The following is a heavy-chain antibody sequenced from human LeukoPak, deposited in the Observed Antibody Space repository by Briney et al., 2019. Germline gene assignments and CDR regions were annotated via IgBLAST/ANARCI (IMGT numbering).Heavy chain of an antibody. CDR2: ITSSSSYT. V-gene: IGHV3-11*06. J-gene: IGHJ4*02. Sequence: SLRLSCAASGFTFSDYYMSWIRQAPGKGLEWVPYITSSSSYTNYADSVKGRFTISRDNAKNSLYLQMNSLRAEDTAVYYCARGGYDYVLNWGQGTLVTVSS. D-gene: IGHD3-16*01. CDR1: GFTFSDYY. CDR3: ARGGYDYVLN.